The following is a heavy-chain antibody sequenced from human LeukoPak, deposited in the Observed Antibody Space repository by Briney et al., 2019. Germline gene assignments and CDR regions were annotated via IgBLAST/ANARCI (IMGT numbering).Heavy chain of an antibody. CDR2: FGTAGDT. Sequence: GGSLRLSCAASGFTFSNYDMHWVRQAPGKGLEWVSAFGTAGDTYYPDSVKGRFTISRDNAKNSLYLQMNSLRVGDTAVYYCARGGWHHNNWYFDLWGRGTLVTVSS. D-gene: IGHD6-19*01. CDR3: ARGGWHHNNWYFDL. J-gene: IGHJ2*01. V-gene: IGHV3-13*04. CDR1: GFTFSNYD.